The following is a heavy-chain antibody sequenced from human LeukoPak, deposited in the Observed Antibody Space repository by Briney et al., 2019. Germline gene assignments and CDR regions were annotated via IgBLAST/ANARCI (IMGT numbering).Heavy chain of an antibody. CDR3: AKDRTHDYGDPDPLYYFDY. CDR1: GFTFSSYA. J-gene: IGHJ4*02. CDR2: ISGRGGGT. V-gene: IGHV3-23*01. D-gene: IGHD4-17*01. Sequence: GGSLRLSCAASGFTFSSYAMSWVRQAPGKGLEWVSAISGRGGGTYYADSVKGRFTISRDNSKNTLYLQMNSLRAEDTAVYYCAKDRTHDYGDPDPLYYFDYWGQGTLVTVSS.